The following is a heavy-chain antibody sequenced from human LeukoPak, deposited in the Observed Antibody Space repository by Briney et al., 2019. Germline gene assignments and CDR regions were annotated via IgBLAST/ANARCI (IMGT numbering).Heavy chain of an antibody. D-gene: IGHD3-10*01. CDR2: ISGSGGST. V-gene: IGHV3-23*01. Sequence: GGSLRLSCAASGFTFSSYSMNWVRQAPGKGLEWVSAISGSGGSTYYADSVKGRFTISRDNSKNTLYLQMNSLRAEDTAVYYCAKAIPPYYYGSGSYYYHWGQGTLVTVSS. CDR3: AKAIPPYYYGSGSYYYH. CDR1: GFTFSSYS. J-gene: IGHJ5*02.